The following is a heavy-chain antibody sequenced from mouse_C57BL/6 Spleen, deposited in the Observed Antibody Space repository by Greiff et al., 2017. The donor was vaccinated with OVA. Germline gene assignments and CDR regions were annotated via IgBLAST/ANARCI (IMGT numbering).Heavy chain of an antibody. CDR3: ARPSDYYGSSWYFDV. D-gene: IGHD1-1*01. J-gene: IGHJ1*03. CDR2: IYPRDGST. Sequence: VKLQESDAELVKPGASVKISCKVSGYTFTDHTIHWMKQRPEQGLEWIGYIYPRDGSTKYNEKFKGKATLTADKSSSTAYMQLNSLTSEDSAVYFCARPSDYYGSSWYFDVWGTGTTVTVSS. CDR1: GYTFTDHT. V-gene: IGHV1-78*01.